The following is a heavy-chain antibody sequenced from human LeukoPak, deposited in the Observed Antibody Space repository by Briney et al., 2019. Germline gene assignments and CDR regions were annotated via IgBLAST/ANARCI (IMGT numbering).Heavy chain of an antibody. D-gene: IGHD3-22*01. V-gene: IGHV5-51*01. Sequence: GESLKISCRGSGYSFTSYWIGWVRQMPGKGLEWMGIIYPGDSDTRYSPSFQGQVTISADKSISTAYLQWSSLKASDTAMYYCASPEGYDSSGYYYWGQGTLVTVSS. J-gene: IGHJ4*02. CDR1: GYSFTSYW. CDR3: ASPEGYDSSGYYY. CDR2: IYPGDSDT.